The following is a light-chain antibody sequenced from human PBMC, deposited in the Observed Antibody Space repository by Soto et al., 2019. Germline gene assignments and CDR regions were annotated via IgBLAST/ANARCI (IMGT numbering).Light chain of an antibody. CDR2: GAT. CDR3: QQYNTYPIT. Sequence: DIQMTQSPSSLSASAGDRVSITCRASQGISYYLAWIQQKPGKAPKSLIYGATSLQSGVPSKFSGSGSGTDFTLTISTLQPEDFATYYCQQYNTYPITFGQGTRLEIK. CDR1: QGISYY. J-gene: IGKJ5*01. V-gene: IGKV1-16*02.